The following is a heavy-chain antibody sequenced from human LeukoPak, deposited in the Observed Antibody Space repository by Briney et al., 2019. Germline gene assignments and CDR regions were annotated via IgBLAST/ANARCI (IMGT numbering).Heavy chain of an antibody. Sequence: SETLSLTCTVSGGSISGYYWSWIRQSPGKGLEWIGYIYYSGSTNYNPSLKSRVTMSVDTSKNHFTLKVSSVTAADTAVYYCARAVVVAATVKWFDPWGQGTLVTVSS. CDR3: ARAVVVAATVKWFDP. V-gene: IGHV4-59*01. CDR1: GGSISGYY. J-gene: IGHJ5*02. CDR2: IYYSGST. D-gene: IGHD2-15*01.